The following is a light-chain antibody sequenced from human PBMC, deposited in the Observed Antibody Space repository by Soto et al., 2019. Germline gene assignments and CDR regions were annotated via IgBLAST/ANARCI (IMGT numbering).Light chain of an antibody. CDR1: QSISTW. CDR2: GAS. Sequence: MTQSPSTLSASVGDTVTITCRASQSISTWLAWYQHKAGEAPRLLIYGASTRATGIPARFSGSGSGTEFTLTISSLQSEDFAVYYCQQYNNWPQTFGQGTKVDIK. CDR3: QQYNNWPQT. J-gene: IGKJ1*01. V-gene: IGKV3-15*01.